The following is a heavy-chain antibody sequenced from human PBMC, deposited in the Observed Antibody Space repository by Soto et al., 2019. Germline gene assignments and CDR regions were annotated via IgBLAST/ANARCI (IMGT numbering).Heavy chain of an antibody. J-gene: IGHJ4*02. V-gene: IGHV4-39*01. CDR3: ARHAVNYYDSSGYYQIDY. D-gene: IGHD3-22*01. CDR1: GGSISSSSYY. Sequence: PSETLSLTCTVSGGSISSSSYYWGWIRQPPWKGLEWIGSIYYSGSTYYNPSLKSRVTISVDTSKNQFSLKLSSVTAADTAVYYCARHAVNYYDSSGYYQIDYWGQGXLVTVYS. CDR2: IYYSGST.